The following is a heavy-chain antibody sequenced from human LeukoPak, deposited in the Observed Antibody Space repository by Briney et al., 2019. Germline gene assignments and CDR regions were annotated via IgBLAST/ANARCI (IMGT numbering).Heavy chain of an antibody. Sequence: PQTLSLTCTVSGGSISSGGYYWSWIRQHPGKGLEWIGYIYFSGSTYYNPSLKSRLTISVDTSKNQFSLKLSSVTAADTAVYFCARAILTPSGYVWYFDLWGRGTLVTVSS. CDR3: ARAILTPSGYVWYFDL. CDR1: GGSISSGGYY. CDR2: IYFSGST. V-gene: IGHV4-31*03. D-gene: IGHD3-3*01. J-gene: IGHJ2*01.